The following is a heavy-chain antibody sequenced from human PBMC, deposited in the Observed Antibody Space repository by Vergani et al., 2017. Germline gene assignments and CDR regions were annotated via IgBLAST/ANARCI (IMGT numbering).Heavy chain of an antibody. CDR3: AKDRRSGMVEDAFDI. CDR1: GFTFSSYA. Sequence: EVQLLESGGGLVQPGGSLRLSCAASGFTFSSYAMSWVRQAPGKGLEWVSAISGGGGSTYYADSVQGRFTISRDNAKHTRYLQMNSLRAEDTAVYYCAKDRRSGMVEDAFDIWGQGTMVTVSS. V-gene: IGHV3-23*01. D-gene: IGHD3-3*01. CDR2: ISGGGGST. J-gene: IGHJ3*02.